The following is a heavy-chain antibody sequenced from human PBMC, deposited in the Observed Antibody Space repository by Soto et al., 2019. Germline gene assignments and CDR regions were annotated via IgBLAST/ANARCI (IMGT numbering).Heavy chain of an antibody. CDR3: ARDKRDLRFLEWSYYFDY. D-gene: IGHD3-3*01. CDR2: ISYDGSNK. J-gene: IGHJ4*02. CDR1: GFTFSSCA. V-gene: IGHV3-30-3*01. Sequence: QAKLVESGGGVVQPGRSLRLSCAASGFTFSSCAMHWVRQAPGKGLEWVALISYDGSNKYYADSVKGRFTISRDNSKNTLYLQMTSLRAEDTAVYYCARDKRDLRFLEWSYYFDYWGQGTLVTVSS.